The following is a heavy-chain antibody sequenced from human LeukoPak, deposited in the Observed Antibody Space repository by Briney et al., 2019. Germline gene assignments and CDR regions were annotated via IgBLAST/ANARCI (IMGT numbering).Heavy chain of an antibody. D-gene: IGHD2-2*01. J-gene: IGHJ1*01. V-gene: IGHV4-61*02. CDR3: ARWSCSSTSCYPGYFQH. CDR2: IYTSGST. Sequence: SQTLSLTCTVSGGSISSGSYYWSWIRQPAGKGLEWIGRIYTSGSTNYNPSLKSRVTISVDTSKNQFSLKLSSVTAADTAVYHCARWSCSSTSCYPGYFQHWGQGTLVTVSS. CDR1: GGSISSGSYY.